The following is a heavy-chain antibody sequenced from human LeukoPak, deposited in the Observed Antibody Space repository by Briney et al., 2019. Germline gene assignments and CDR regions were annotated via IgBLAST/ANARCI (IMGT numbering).Heavy chain of an antibody. V-gene: IGHV4-59*08. Sequence: SETLSLTCTVSGGSISSYYWSWIRQPPGKGLEWIGYIYYSGSTNYNPSLKSRVTISVDTSKNQFSLKLSSVAAADTAVYYCARSPARAGTSFDYWGQGTLVTVSS. CDR2: IYYSGST. D-gene: IGHD6-19*01. J-gene: IGHJ4*02. CDR3: ARSPARAGTSFDY. CDR1: GGSISSYY.